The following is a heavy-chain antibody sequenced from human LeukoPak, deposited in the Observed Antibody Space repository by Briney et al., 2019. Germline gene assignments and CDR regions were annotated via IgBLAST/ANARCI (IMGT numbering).Heavy chain of an antibody. CDR1: GYTFTSHD. Sequence: ASVKVSCKASGYTFTSHDINWVRQATGQGLEWMGWMNPNSGNTGYAQKFQGRVTMTRNTSISTAYMELSSLRSEDTAVYYCARVSGPTVADLDYWGQGTLVTVSS. J-gene: IGHJ4*02. CDR2: MNPNSGNT. V-gene: IGHV1-8*01. CDR3: ARVSGPTVADLDY. D-gene: IGHD4-23*01.